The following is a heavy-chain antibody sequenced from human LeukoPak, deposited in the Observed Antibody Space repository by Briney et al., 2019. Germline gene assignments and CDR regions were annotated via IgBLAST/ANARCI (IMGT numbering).Heavy chain of an antibody. V-gene: IGHV1-46*01. CDR3: AREPGYSSGWARDAFDI. Sequence: ASVKVSCKASGYTFTSYYMHWVRQAPGQGLEWMGIINPSGGSTSYAQKFQGRVTMTRDTSTSTVYMELSSLRSEDTAMYYCAREPGYSSGWARDAFDIWGQGTMVTVSS. D-gene: IGHD6-19*01. J-gene: IGHJ3*02. CDR2: INPSGGST. CDR1: GYTFTSYY.